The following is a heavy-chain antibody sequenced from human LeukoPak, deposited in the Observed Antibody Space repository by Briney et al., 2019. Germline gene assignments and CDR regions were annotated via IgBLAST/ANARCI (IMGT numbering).Heavy chain of an antibody. V-gene: IGHV4-59*12. CDR2: IYHSGST. D-gene: IGHD2-2*01. Sequence: SETLSLTCTVSGGSISSYYWSWIRQPPGKGLEWIGYIYHSGSTYYNPSLKSRVTISVDRSKNQFSLKLSSVTAADTAVYYCARGGYCSSTSCQLFDYWGQGTLVTVSS. CDR1: GGSISSYY. J-gene: IGHJ4*02. CDR3: ARGGYCSSTSCQLFDY.